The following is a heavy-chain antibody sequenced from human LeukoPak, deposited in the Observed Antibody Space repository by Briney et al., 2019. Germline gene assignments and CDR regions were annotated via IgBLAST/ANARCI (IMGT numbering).Heavy chain of an antibody. CDR2: ISGSGGST. V-gene: IGHV3-23*01. CDR3: AKKGFGELVIDY. Sequence: GGSLRLSCAASGFTFSSYATSWVRQAPGKGLEWVSAISGSGGSTYYADSVKGRFTISRDNSKNTLYLQMNSLRAEDTAVYYCAKKGFGELVIDYWGQGTLVTVSS. D-gene: IGHD3-10*01. CDR1: GFTFSSYA. J-gene: IGHJ4*02.